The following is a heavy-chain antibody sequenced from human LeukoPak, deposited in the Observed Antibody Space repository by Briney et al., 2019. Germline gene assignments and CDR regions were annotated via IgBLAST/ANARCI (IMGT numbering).Heavy chain of an antibody. CDR1: GGTFSSYA. CDR2: IIPIFGTA. J-gene: IGHJ4*02. Sequence: SVKVSCKASGGTFSSYAISWVRQAPGQGLEWMGRIIPIFGTANYAQKFQGRVTITTDESTSTAYMELSSLRSEDTAVYYCARDMPLYGNPGIAVAGPCYFDYWGQGTLVTVSS. CDR3: ARDMPLYGNPGIAVAGPCYFDY. D-gene: IGHD6-19*01. V-gene: IGHV1-69*05.